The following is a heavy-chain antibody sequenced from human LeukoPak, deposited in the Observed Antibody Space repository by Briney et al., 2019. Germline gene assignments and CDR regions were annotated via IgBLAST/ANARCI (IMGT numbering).Heavy chain of an antibody. Sequence: SETLSLTCTVSGGSISSYYWSWIRQPPGKGLEWIGYIYYSGSTNCNPSLKSRVTISVDTSKNQFSLKLSSVTAADTAVYYCARGRWFGEPHFDYWGQGTLVTVSS. CDR1: GGSISSYY. V-gene: IGHV4-59*01. CDR2: IYYSGST. J-gene: IGHJ4*02. CDR3: ARGRWFGEPHFDY. D-gene: IGHD3-10*01.